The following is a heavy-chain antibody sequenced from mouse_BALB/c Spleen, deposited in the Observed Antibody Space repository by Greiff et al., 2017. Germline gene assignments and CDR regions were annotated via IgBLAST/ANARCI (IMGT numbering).Heavy chain of an antibody. CDR2: IYPGGGYT. D-gene: IGHD1-1*01. Sequence: VQLQQSGAELVRPGTSVKISRKASGYTFTNYWLGWVKQRPGHGLEWIGDIYPGGGYTNYNEKFKGKATLTADTSSSTAYMQLSSLTSEDSAVYFCARRDYYGSSPWFAYWGQGTLVTVSA. V-gene: IGHV1-63*02. CDR1: GYTFTNYW. CDR3: ARRDYYGSSPWFAY. J-gene: IGHJ3*01.